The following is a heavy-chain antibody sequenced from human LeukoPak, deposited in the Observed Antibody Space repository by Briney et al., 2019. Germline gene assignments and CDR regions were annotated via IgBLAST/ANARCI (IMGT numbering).Heavy chain of an antibody. D-gene: IGHD1-26*01. Sequence: PSETLSLTCTVSGGSISSDGYYWGWIRQPPGKGLEWIGSFYYTGSTFYSPSLKSRVTISVDTSKNQFSLKLSSVTAADTAVYYCARRSGTYHAFDIWGQGTMVTVSS. CDR2: FYYTGST. J-gene: IGHJ3*02. V-gene: IGHV4-39*01. CDR1: GGSISSDGYY. CDR3: ARRSGTYHAFDI.